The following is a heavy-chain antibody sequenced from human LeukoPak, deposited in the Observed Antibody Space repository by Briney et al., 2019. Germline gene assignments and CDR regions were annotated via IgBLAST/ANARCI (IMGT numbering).Heavy chain of an antibody. CDR1: GDSISSGDHY. Sequence: PSQTLSLTCTVSGDSISSGDHYWSWIRQPPGKGLEWIGYIHYSGSTYYNPSLKSRLIMSVDMSKNQFSLSLNSLTAADSAVYYCARAGANKNGWYFFDSGGQGTRVTVSS. CDR2: IHYSGST. D-gene: IGHD6-19*01. V-gene: IGHV4-30-4*01. CDR3: ARAGANKNGWYFFDS. J-gene: IGHJ4*02.